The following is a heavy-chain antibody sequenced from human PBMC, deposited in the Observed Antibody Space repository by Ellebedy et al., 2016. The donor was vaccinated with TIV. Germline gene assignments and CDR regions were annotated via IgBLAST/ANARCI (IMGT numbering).Heavy chain of an antibody. Sequence: PGGSLRLSCVASGFTFNDYGMYWVRQAPGKGLEWVSYISRSGRTVYYADSVKGRFTTSTDNAKNSLYLQMNSLRAEDTAVYYCARDRPTGQNCSGATCYPYNYYGLDVWGQGTTVTVSS. J-gene: IGHJ6*02. CDR2: ISRSGRTV. V-gene: IGHV3-48*04. CDR3: ARDRPTGQNCSGATCYPYNYYGLDV. CDR1: GFTFNDYG. D-gene: IGHD2-15*01.